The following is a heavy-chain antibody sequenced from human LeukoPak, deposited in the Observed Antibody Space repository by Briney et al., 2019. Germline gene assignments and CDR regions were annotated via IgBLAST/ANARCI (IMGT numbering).Heavy chain of an antibody. Sequence: GASVKVSCKASGYTFTGYYMHWVRQAPGQGLEWMGWINPNSGGTNYAQKFQGRVTMTRDTSISTAYMELSRLRSDDTAVYYCARDSTTMVRGVMGSPTYWGQGTLVTVSS. CDR3: ARDSTTMVRGVMGSPTY. V-gene: IGHV1-2*02. CDR2: INPNSGGT. CDR1: GYTFTGYY. D-gene: IGHD3-10*01. J-gene: IGHJ4*02.